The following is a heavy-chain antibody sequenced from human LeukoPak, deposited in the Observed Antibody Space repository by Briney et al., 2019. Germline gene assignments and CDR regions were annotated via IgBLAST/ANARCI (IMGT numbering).Heavy chain of an antibody. J-gene: IGHJ4*02. D-gene: IGHD1-26*01. V-gene: IGHV4-59*08. Sequence: SETLSLTFTVSGGSISSYYWSWIRQPPGKGLGWIGYIYYSGSTNYNPSLKSRVTISVDTSKNQFSLKLSSVTAADTAVYYCARRVVGAILDYWGQGTLVTVSS. CDR3: ARRVVGAILDY. CDR1: GGSISSYY. CDR2: IYYSGST.